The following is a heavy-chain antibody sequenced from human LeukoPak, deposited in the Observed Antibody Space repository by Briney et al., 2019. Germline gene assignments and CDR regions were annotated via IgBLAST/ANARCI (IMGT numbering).Heavy chain of an antibody. CDR1: GGSISSYY. D-gene: IGHD3-22*01. CDR2: IYYSGST. CDR3: ASAGRGGYYDSSGYAFDI. J-gene: IGHJ3*02. Sequence: PSETLSLTCTVSGGSISSYYWSWIRQPPGKGLEWIGYIYYSGSTNYNPSLKSRVTISVDTSKNQFSLKLSSVTAADTAVYYCASAGRGGYYDSSGYAFDIWGQGTMVTVSS. V-gene: IGHV4-59*08.